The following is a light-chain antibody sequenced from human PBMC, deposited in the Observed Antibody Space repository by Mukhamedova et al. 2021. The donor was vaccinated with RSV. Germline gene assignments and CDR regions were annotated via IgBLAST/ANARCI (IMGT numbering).Light chain of an antibody. CDR3: QKYDTLPWT. CDR2: AAS. Sequence: WYQRRVHGKVPKLLIYAASTLQSGVPSRFSGSRSGTDFTLTINSLQSEDVATYYCQKYDTLPWTFGQGTKVEIK. J-gene: IGKJ1*01. V-gene: IGKV1-27*01.